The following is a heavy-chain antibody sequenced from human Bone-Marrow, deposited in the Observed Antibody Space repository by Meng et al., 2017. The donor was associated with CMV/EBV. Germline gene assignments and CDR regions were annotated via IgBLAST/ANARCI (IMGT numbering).Heavy chain of an antibody. V-gene: IGHV3-48*04. CDR3: ARSPAYCGGDCYLGWFDP. Sequence: GGSLRLSCAASGFPFRTYAMSWVRQAPGKGLEWVSYISSSSSTIYYADSVKGRFTISRDNAKNSLYLQMNSLRAEDTAVYYCARSPAYCGGDCYLGWFDPWGQGTLVTVSS. J-gene: IGHJ5*02. CDR2: ISSSSSTI. CDR1: GFPFRTYA. D-gene: IGHD2-21*01.